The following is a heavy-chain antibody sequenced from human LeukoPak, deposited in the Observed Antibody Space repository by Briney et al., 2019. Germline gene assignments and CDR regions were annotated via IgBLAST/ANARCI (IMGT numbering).Heavy chain of an antibody. Sequence: GASVKVSCKASGYTFSSHGYTLVRQAPGQGLEWMGWISAYNGNTDYAQKFQGRVTMTTDTSTSTAYMELRSLRSDDTAVYFCARPYYHDTSSYQGFDFWGQATLVTVSS. CDR2: ISAYNGNT. J-gene: IGHJ4*02. D-gene: IGHD3-22*01. CDR3: ARPYYHDTSSYQGFDF. CDR1: GYTFSSHG. V-gene: IGHV1-18*01.